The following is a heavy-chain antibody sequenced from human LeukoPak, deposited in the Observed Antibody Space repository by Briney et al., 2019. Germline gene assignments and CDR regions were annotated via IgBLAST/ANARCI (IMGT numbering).Heavy chain of an antibody. D-gene: IGHD2-15*01. CDR2: INPNSGGT. CDR1: GYTFTGYY. Sequence: ASVKVSCKASGYTFTGYYMHWVRQAPGQGLEWMGWINPNSGGTNYAQKFQGRVTMTRDTSITTAYMNLSGLTSDDTAIYYCATLTRTGYCSGGSCPFNCWGQGTLVTVSS. J-gene: IGHJ4*02. V-gene: IGHV1-2*02. CDR3: ATLTRTGYCSGGSCPFNC.